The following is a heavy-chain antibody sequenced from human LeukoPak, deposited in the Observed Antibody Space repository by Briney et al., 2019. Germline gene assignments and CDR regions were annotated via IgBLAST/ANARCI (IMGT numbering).Heavy chain of an antibody. V-gene: IGHV5-51*01. J-gene: IGHJ5*02. D-gene: IGHD6-13*01. CDR3: ARLDGSSWYFGRVYGRWFDP. CDR2: IYPGDSDT. Sequence: GESLKISCKGSGYSFTSYWIGWVRQKPGKGLEWMGIIYPGDSDTRYSPSFQGQVTISADKSISTAYLQWSSLKASDTAMYYCARLDGSSWYFGRVYGRWFDPWGQGTLVTVSS. CDR1: GYSFTSYW.